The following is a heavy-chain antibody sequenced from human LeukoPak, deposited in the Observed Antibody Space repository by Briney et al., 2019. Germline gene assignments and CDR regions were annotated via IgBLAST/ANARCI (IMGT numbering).Heavy chain of an antibody. J-gene: IGHJ6*02. CDR2: MNPNSGNT. Sequence: ASVKVSCKASGYTFTSYDINWVRQATGQGLEWMGWMNPNSGNTGYAQKFQGRVTMTRNTSISTAYMELSSLRSEDTAVYYCARGHSMITSGGVIVGGYYYYGMDVWGQGTTVTVSS. V-gene: IGHV1-8*01. CDR1: GYTFTSYD. CDR3: ARGHSMITSGGVIVGGYYYYGMDV. D-gene: IGHD3-16*02.